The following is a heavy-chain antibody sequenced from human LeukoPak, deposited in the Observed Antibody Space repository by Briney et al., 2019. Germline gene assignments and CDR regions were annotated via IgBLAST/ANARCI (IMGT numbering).Heavy chain of an antibody. CDR2: IYYSGTT. D-gene: IGHD2-8*01. J-gene: IGHJ6*02. Sequence: SETLPLTCTVSGGSISSYYWSWIRQPPGKGLEWIGYIYYSGTTDYNPSLKSRVTISVDTSKNQFSLKLSSVTAADTAVYYCATRGTKYYYYGLDVWGQGTTVTVSS. CDR3: ATRGTKYYYYGLDV. CDR1: GGSISSYY. V-gene: IGHV4-59*01.